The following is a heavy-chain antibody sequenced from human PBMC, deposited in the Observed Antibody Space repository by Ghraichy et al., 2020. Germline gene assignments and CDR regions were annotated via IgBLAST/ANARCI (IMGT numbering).Heavy chain of an antibody. D-gene: IGHD6-6*01. CDR1: GFTFDDYA. Sequence: GGSLRLSCAASGFTFDDYAMHWVRQAPGKGLEWVSGISWNSGSIGYADSVKGRFTISRDNAKNSLYLQMNSLRAEDTALYYCAKDIEDDSSSGGGCDYWGQGTLVTVSS. CDR2: ISWNSGSI. CDR3: AKDIEDDSSSGGGCDY. J-gene: IGHJ4*02. V-gene: IGHV3-9*01.